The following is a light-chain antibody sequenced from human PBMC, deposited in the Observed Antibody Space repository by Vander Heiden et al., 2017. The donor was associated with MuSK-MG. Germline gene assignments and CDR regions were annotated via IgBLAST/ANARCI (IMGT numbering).Light chain of an antibody. CDR2: GKN. CDR3: NSRDRSGNHVV. CDR1: SLRSYY. V-gene: IGLV3-19*01. J-gene: IGLJ2*01. Sequence: SSELTQDPAVSVALGQTVRITCQGDSLRSYYASWYQQKPGQAPVLVIYGKNNRPSGIPDRFSGSSSGNTASFTITGAQAEDGADYYCNSRDRSGNHVVFGGGTTLTVL.